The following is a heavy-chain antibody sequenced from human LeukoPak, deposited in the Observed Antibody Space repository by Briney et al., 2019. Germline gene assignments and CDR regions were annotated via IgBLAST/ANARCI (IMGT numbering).Heavy chain of an antibody. Sequence: SETLSLTCTVSGGSISSSSYYWGWIRQPPGKGLEGIGSIYYSGSTYYNPSLKSRVTISVDTSKNQFSLKLSSVTAADTAVYYCARGADYYDSSGYYSAFDYWGQGTLVTVSS. D-gene: IGHD3-22*01. CDR3: ARGADYYDSSGYYSAFDY. J-gene: IGHJ4*02. CDR2: IYYSGST. V-gene: IGHV4-39*07. CDR1: GGSISSSSYY.